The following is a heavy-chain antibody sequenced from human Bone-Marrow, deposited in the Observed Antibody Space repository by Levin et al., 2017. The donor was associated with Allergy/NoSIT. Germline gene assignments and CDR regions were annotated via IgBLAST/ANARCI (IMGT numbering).Heavy chain of an antibody. CDR1: GGSISSGNYY. V-gene: IGHV4-30-4*01. J-gene: IGHJ4*02. CDR3: ARVGYDSSGYYYTD. CDR2: IYSSGST. D-gene: IGHD3-22*01. Sequence: PSETLSLTCTVSGGSISSGNYYWSWIRQPPGKGLEWIGYIYSSGSTYYNPSLESRVTISVDTSKSQFSLKLSSVTAADTAVYYCARVGYDSSGYYYTDWGQGTLVTVSS.